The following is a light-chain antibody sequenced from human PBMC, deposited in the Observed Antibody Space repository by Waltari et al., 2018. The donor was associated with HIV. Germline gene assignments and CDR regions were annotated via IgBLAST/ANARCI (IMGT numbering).Light chain of an antibody. CDR3: QSYDSSLSGSV. CDR1: RSNIGAGSD. J-gene: IGLJ2*01. CDR2: TNR. V-gene: IGLV1-40*01. Sequence: QSLLPQPPSMAGAPGQRVTLSCTGTRSNIGAGSDLLWYQHFPGAAPQVLIYTNRHRPSRVPDRFSGSKSGSSASLAISGLQAEDEADYYCQSYDSSLSGSVFGGGTKLTVL.